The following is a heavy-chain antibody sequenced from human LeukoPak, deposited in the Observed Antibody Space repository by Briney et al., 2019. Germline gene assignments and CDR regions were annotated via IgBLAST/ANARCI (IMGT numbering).Heavy chain of an antibody. D-gene: IGHD6-19*01. V-gene: IGHV5-51*01. CDR3: ARHPIAVAGSPLPRYFDY. CDR1: GYTFTNYW. J-gene: IGHJ4*02. CDR2: IYPGDSDT. Sequence: GESLKISCKGSGYTFTNYWIGWVRQMPGKGLEWMGIIYPGDSDTRYSPSFQGQVTISADKSISTAYLQWSSLKASDTAMYYCARHPIAVAGSPLPRYFDYWGQGTLVTVSS.